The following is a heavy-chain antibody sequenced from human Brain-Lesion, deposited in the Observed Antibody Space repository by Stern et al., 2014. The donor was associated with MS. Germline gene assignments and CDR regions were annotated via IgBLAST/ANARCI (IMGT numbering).Heavy chain of an antibody. CDR1: GFTFDDYA. D-gene: IGHD1-14*01. CDR2: LSWNSGTF. J-gene: IGHJ4*02. Sequence: EVQLVQSGGDLVQPARSLSLSCAAFGFTFDDYAMHWVRQAPGQGLEWVAGLSWNSGTFGYADSVKGRFTTSRDNAYSSLYLQMNSLRPEDTALYYCARDITGSSAYFAYWGQGTLVTVSS. V-gene: IGHV3-9*01. CDR3: ARDITGSSAYFAY.